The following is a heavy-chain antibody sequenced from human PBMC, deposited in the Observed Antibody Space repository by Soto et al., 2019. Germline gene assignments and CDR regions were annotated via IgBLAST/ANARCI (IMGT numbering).Heavy chain of an antibody. CDR1: GGTFSSYA. J-gene: IGHJ6*02. CDR2: IIPIFGTA. CDR3: ARDGGPYSSGWYVPARDYYYGMDV. V-gene: IGHV1-69*12. D-gene: IGHD6-19*01. Sequence: QVQLVQSGAEVKKPGSSVKVSCKASGGTFSSYAISWVRQAPGQGLEWMGGIIPIFGTANYAQKFQGRVTIPADESTSTAYMELSSMRSEDTAVYYCARDGGPYSSGWYVPARDYYYGMDVWGQGTTVTVSS.